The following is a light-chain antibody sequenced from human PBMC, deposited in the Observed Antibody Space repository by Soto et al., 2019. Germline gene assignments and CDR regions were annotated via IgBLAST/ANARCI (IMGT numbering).Light chain of an antibody. CDR1: QSVSSN. CDR2: GAS. CDR3: QQYNNWPPWT. V-gene: IGKV3-15*01. J-gene: IGKJ1*01. Sequence: EIVTTQSPPTLSVSPGERATLSCRASQSVSSNLAWYQQKPGQAPRLLIYGASTRATGIPARFSGSGSGTEFTLTISSLQSEDFAVYYCQQYNNWPPWTFGQGTKVDIK.